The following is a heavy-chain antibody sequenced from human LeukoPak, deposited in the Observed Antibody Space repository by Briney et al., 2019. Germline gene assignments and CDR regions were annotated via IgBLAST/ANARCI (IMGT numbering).Heavy chain of an antibody. CDR1: GFTFRNYG. Sequence: GGSLRLSCAASGFTFRNYGMHWVRQAPGKGLQWVAFIRYDGSNNYYADSVKGRFTISRDNSKNTLYLQMNSLRAEDTAVYYCAKDPDCTSGICYTFFDYWGQGTLVTVSS. V-gene: IGHV3-30*02. D-gene: IGHD2-8*01. CDR3: AKDPDCTSGICYTFFDY. J-gene: IGHJ4*02. CDR2: IRYDGSNN.